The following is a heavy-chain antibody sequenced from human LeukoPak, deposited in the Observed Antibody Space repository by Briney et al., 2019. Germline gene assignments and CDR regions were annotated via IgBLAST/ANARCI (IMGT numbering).Heavy chain of an antibody. Sequence: ASVKVSCKAFGYTFTSNYMHWVRQAPGQGPEWMGVISPSGGSTTYAQKFQGRVTLTRDMSTSTDYLELRSLRSDDTAVYYCARVPNYYDSSGYEIDYWGQGTLVTVSS. CDR1: GYTFTSNY. CDR2: ISPSGGST. CDR3: ARVPNYYDSSGYEIDY. J-gene: IGHJ4*02. D-gene: IGHD3-22*01. V-gene: IGHV1-46*01.